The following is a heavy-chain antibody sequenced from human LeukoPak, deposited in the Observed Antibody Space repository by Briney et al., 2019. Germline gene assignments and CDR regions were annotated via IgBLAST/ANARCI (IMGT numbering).Heavy chain of an antibody. J-gene: IGHJ3*02. CDR2: TDTSGRYV. Sequence: GGSLRLSCAASEFTFSNYGMNWVRQAPGKGLEWVSFTDTSGRYVYYGDSVKGRFTISRDNAKNLLFLQMNGLRAEDTALYYCARGRSITLLRGVAMSDGFDIWGQGAMVAVSS. CDR1: EFTFSNYG. V-gene: IGHV3-21*06. D-gene: IGHD3-10*01. CDR3: ARGRSITLLRGVAMSDGFDI.